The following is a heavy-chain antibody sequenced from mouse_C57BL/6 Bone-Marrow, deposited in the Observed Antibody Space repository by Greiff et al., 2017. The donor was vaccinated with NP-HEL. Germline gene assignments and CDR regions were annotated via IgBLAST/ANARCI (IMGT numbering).Heavy chain of an antibody. Sequence: QVQLQQSGAELVKPGASVKLSCKASGYTFTEYTIHWVKQRSGQGLEWIGWFYPVSGSIKYTEKFTDKATLTADTSSSTVYMALSRLTSEDAAVDFCARHGDYFGSSDGYFDVGGTGTTVTVSS. V-gene: IGHV1-62-2*01. J-gene: IGHJ1*03. CDR3: ARHGDYFGSSDGYFDV. D-gene: IGHD1-1*01. CDR1: GYTFTEYT. CDR2: FYPVSGSI.